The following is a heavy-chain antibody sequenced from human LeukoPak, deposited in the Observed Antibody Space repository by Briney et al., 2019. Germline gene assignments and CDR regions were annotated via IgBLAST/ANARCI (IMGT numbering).Heavy chain of an antibody. CDR3: ARVSYGDSGYVAY. J-gene: IGHJ4*02. Sequence: PGGSLRLSCPASGFIFSDYYMSWIRQAPGKGLEWVSYISSSSSYINYADSVKGRFTISRDNAKNSLYLQMNSLRAEDTAVYYCARVSYGDSGYVAYWAQGSLVTVSS. CDR2: ISSSSSYI. V-gene: IGHV3-11*06. D-gene: IGHD4-17*01. CDR1: GFIFSDYY.